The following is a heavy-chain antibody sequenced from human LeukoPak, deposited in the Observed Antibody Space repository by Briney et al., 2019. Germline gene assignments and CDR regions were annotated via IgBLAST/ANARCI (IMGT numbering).Heavy chain of an antibody. Sequence: PGGSLRLSCAASGFTFSSYWMSWVRQAPGKGLEWVGVMWYDESHAYSGDSVKGRFTISRDKSKNTLYLHMNSLRAADTAVYYCARDPYYGSGKYYYAMDLWGQGTTVTVSS. CDR1: GFTFSSYW. CDR3: ARDPYYGSGKYYYAMDL. J-gene: IGHJ6*02. D-gene: IGHD3-10*01. V-gene: IGHV3-33*08. CDR2: MWYDESHA.